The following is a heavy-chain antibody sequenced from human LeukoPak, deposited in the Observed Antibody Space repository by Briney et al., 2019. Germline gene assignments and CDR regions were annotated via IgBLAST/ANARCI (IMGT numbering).Heavy chain of an antibody. CDR2: IYSGGST. V-gene: IGHV3-53*01. CDR1: GFTVSSNY. CDR3: ARTCGGDCSYFDY. D-gene: IGHD2-21*02. J-gene: IGHJ4*02. Sequence: GGSLRLSCAASGFTVSSNYMSWVRQAPGKGLEWVSVIYSGGSTYYADSVKGRFTISRDNSKNTLYLQMNSLRAEDTAVYYCARTCGGDCSYFDYWGQGTLVTVSS.